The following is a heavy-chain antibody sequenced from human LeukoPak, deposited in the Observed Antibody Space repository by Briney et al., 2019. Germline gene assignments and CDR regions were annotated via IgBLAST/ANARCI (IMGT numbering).Heavy chain of an antibody. V-gene: IGHV3-53*05. CDR3: TGGTTVTTLDY. J-gene: IGHJ4*02. CDR2: IYSDGST. Sequence: PGGSLRLSCAASGFAVSSKYMTWVRQAPGKGMEWVSVIYSDGSTFYADSVKGRFTISRDNAKNTLYLQMNSLRAEDTAVYYCTGGTTVTTLDYWGQGTLVTVSS. CDR1: GFAVSSKY. D-gene: IGHD4-17*01.